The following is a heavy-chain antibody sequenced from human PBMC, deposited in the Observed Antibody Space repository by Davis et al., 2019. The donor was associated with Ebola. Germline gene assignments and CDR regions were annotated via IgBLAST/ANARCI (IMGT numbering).Heavy chain of an antibody. D-gene: IGHD4-17*01. V-gene: IGHV1-18*04. J-gene: IGHJ6*04. CDR3: ARGEFPNHDYGDYKNSCYYGMDV. Sequence: ASVKVSCKASGYTFTNYGITWVRQAPGQGLEWMGWINPHNGNTTYAQNVQGRVIMTSDTATTTAYMEVGSLRSDDTAVYYCARGEFPNHDYGDYKNSCYYGMDVWGKGTTVTVSS. CDR2: INPHNGNT. CDR1: GYTFTNYG.